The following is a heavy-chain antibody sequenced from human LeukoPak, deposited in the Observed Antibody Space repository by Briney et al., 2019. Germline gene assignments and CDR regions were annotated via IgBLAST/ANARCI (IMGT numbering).Heavy chain of an antibody. D-gene: IGHD3-22*01. CDR1: GGSISSYY. Sequence: SETLSLTCTVSGGSISSYYWSWIRQPAGKGLEWIGRIYTSGSTNYNPSLKSRVTISVDTSKNQFSLKLSSVTAADTAVYYCARVTYYYDSSDDWFDPWGQGTLVTVSS. CDR3: ARVTYYYDSSDDWFDP. CDR2: IYTSGST. V-gene: IGHV4-4*07. J-gene: IGHJ5*02.